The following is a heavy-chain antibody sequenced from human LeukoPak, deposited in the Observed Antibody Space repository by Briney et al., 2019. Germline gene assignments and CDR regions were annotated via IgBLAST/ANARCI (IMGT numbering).Heavy chain of an antibody. CDR1: GFTFSDAW. CDR3: ATDFYDTT. CDR2: IRRNFDGGTI. D-gene: IGHD3-22*01. J-gene: IGHJ5*02. Sequence: PGGSLRLSCATSGFTFSDAWMNWVRQAPGKGLEWVGRIRRNFDGGTIDYAAPVKGRFALSRDDSKNTLYLHMSSLQTEGTAVYYCATDFYDTTWGQGTLVTVSS. V-gene: IGHV3-15*07.